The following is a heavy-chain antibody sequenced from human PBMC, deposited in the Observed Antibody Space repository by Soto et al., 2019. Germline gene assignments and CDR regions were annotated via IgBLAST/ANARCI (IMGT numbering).Heavy chain of an antibody. J-gene: IGHJ4*02. CDR1: GGSISSSSYY. V-gene: IGHV4-39*01. CDR2: IYYSGRT. CDR3: DRQRTTVVTQAYFDH. D-gene: IGHD2-21*02. Sequence: ERLSRTGLVSGGSISSSSYYWGWIRQPPGKGLEWIGSIYYSGRTYYNPSFKSRVTISIDTSKNQFSLKLSSVTATDTAVYYCDRQRTTVVTQAYFDHWGQGALVTVYS.